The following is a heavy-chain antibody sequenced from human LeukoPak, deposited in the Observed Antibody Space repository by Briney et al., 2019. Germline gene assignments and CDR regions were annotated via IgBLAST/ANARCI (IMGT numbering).Heavy chain of an antibody. CDR2: ISAYNGNT. CDR1: GGTFSSYA. D-gene: IGHD2/OR15-2a*01. V-gene: IGHV1-18*01. CDR3: ARDERWIYGRTFDY. Sequence: ASVKVSCKASGGTFSSYAISWVRQAPGQGLEWMGWISAYNGNTNYAQKLQGRVTMTTDTSTSTAYMELRSLRSDDTAVYYCARDERWIYGRTFDYWGQGTLVTVSS. J-gene: IGHJ4*02.